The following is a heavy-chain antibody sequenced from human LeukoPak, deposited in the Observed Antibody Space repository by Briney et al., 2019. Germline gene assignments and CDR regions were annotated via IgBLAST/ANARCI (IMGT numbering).Heavy chain of an antibody. CDR3: ARRDILTGYPSGWFDP. D-gene: IGHD3-9*01. J-gene: IGHJ5*02. Sequence: SETLSLTCVLYGGSSSGYYWSWIRQPPGKGLEWIGEINHSGSTNYNPSLKSRVTISVDTSKNQFSLKLSSVTAADTAVYYCARRDILTGYPSGWFDPWGQGTLVTVSS. V-gene: IGHV4-34*01. CDR1: GGSSSGYY. CDR2: INHSGST.